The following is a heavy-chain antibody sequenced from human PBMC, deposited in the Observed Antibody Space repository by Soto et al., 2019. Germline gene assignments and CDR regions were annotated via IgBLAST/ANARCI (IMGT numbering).Heavy chain of an antibody. J-gene: IGHJ6*02. CDR1: GFTFSSYA. V-gene: IGHV3-23*01. Sequence: PGGALRLSCAASGFTFSSYAISWVRQAPGKGLEWVSAISGSGGSTYYADSVKGRFTISRDNSKNTLYLQMNSLRAEDTAVYYCARKGRWMAGVYYYYGMDVWGQGTTVTVSS. D-gene: IGHD2-2*03. CDR2: ISGSGGST. CDR3: ARKGRWMAGVYYYYGMDV.